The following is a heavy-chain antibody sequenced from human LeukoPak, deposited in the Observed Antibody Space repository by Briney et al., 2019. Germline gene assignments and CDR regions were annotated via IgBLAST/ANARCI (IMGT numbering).Heavy chain of an antibody. CDR3: ARALGYSYGYAVDY. CDR1: GFTFSTYS. J-gene: IGHJ4*02. Sequence: PGGSLRLSCAASGFTFSTYSMNWVRQTPGKGLEWLSYISSSSGTVYYADSVKGRFTISGDNAKNSLYLQMNSLRAEDTAVYYCARALGYSYGYAVDYWGQGTLVTVSS. CDR2: ISSSSGTV. V-gene: IGHV3-48*01. D-gene: IGHD5-18*01.